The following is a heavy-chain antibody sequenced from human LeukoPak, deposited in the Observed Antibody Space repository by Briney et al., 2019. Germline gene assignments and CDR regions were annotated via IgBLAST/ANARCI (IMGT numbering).Heavy chain of an antibody. Sequence: ASVKVSCKASGYTFTGYYMHWVRRAPGQGLEWMGWINPNSGGTNYAQKFQGRVTMTRDTSISTAYMELSRLRSDDTAVYYCARDLAAAGIAPDYWGQGTLVTVSS. CDR2: INPNSGGT. CDR3: ARDLAAAGIAPDY. V-gene: IGHV1-2*02. D-gene: IGHD6-13*01. CDR1: GYTFTGYY. J-gene: IGHJ4*02.